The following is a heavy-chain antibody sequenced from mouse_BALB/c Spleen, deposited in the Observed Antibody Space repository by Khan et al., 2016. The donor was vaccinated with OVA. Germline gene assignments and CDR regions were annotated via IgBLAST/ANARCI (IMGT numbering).Heavy chain of an antibody. J-gene: IGHJ2*01. V-gene: IGHV3-2*02. CDR3: ARTARIKY. D-gene: IGHD1-2*01. CDR1: GYSITSGYG. Sequence: VQLKQSGPGLVKPSQSLSLTCTVTGYSITSGYGWNWIRQFPGNKLEWMGYISYSGSTNYNPSLKSRISITRDTSKNQFFLQLNSVTTKDTATSYCARTARIKYWGQGTTLTVSS. CDR2: ISYSGST.